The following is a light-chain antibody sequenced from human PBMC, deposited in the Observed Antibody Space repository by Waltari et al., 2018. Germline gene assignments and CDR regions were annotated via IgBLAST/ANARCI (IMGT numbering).Light chain of an antibody. CDR2: DAS. CDR3: QQRFTWPPFT. J-gene: IGKJ4*01. CDR1: QTISTY. Sequence: SVVTQSPAALSLSPGERATLSCRASQTISTYLAWYQQKPGQAPRLLIYDASKRAPAIPVRFSGSGYGTDFTLTINSLEPEDFAVYYCQQRFTWPPFTFGGGTKIEIK. V-gene: IGKV3-11*01.